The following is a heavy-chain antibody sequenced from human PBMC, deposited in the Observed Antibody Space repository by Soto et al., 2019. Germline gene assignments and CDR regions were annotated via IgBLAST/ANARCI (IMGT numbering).Heavy chain of an antibody. V-gene: IGHV1-3*01. D-gene: IGHD2-2*01. J-gene: IGHJ5*02. CDR1: GYTLTSYA. CDR3: ARDWGIVVVPAAIWDWFDP. Sequence: ASVKVSCKASGYTLTSYAMHWVRQAPGQRLEWMGWINAGNGNTKYSQKFQGRVTITRDTSASTAYMELSSLRSEDTAVYYCARDWGIVVVPAAIWDWFDPWGQGTLVTVSS. CDR2: INAGNGNT.